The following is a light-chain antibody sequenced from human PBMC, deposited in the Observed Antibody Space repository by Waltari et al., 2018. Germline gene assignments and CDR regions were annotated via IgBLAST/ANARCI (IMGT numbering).Light chain of an antibody. J-gene: IGKJ2*01. Sequence: DIQMTQSPSSLSASIRDRVTITCRASQSIDSYLNWYQQKPGEAPKILIYAASSLQSGVPSRFSGSGSGTEFTLTISSLQPEDFVTYYCQQSYSTPYTFGQGTKLEIK. V-gene: IGKV1-39*01. CDR3: QQSYSTPYT. CDR2: AAS. CDR1: QSIDSY.